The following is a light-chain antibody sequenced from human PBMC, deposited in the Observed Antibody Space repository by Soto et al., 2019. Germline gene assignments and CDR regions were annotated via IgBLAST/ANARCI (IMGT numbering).Light chain of an antibody. Sequence: EIVMTQSPATLSVSPGERATLSCRASQSVSSNLAWYQQKPGQAPRLLIDAASTGATGIPARFSGSGSGTEFTLTISSLQSEDFAVYYCQQYNNWPFTFGPGTKVDIK. CDR1: QSVSSN. J-gene: IGKJ3*01. CDR3: QQYNNWPFT. CDR2: AAS. V-gene: IGKV3-15*01.